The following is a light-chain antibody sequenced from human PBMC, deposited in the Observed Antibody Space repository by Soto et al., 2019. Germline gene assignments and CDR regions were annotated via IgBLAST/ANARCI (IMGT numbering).Light chain of an antibody. CDR2: EVS. CDR3: SSHTTSNTRV. J-gene: IGLJ1*01. V-gene: IGLV2-14*03. Sequence: QSVPTQPASVSGSPGQSIAISCTETSSDVGAYDFVSWYQQHPDKAPKLLIYEVSNRPSGVSDRFSGSKSVNTATLTISGLQAEDEADYYCSSHTTSNTRVFGTGTKVT. CDR1: SSDVGAYDF.